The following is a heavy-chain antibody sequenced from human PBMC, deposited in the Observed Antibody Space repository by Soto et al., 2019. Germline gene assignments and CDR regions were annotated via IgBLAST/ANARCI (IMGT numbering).Heavy chain of an antibody. Sequence: SETLSLTCTVSGGSVSSGSYYWSWIRQPPGKGLEWIGYIYYSGSTNYNPSLKSRVTISVDTSKNQFSLKLSSVTAADTAVYYCARDGFDRRVYWGQGTLVTVSS. D-gene: IGHD3-9*01. V-gene: IGHV4-61*01. CDR1: GGSVSSGSYY. CDR2: IYYSGST. CDR3: ARDGFDRRVY. J-gene: IGHJ4*02.